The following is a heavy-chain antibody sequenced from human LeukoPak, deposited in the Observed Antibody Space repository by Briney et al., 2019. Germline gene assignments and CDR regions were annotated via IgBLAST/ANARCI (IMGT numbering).Heavy chain of an antibody. CDR3: VKALTDDAFDI. CDR1: GFTFSTFP. CDR2: ISRNGDTT. Sequence: GGSLRLSRSASGFTFSTFPMHCVRHAPGKGLEYFSAISRNGDTTYYAEAAKGRFTISRDNSKNTLYLQMSSLRPEDTAVYYCVKALTDDAFDIWGQGTMVTVSS. V-gene: IGHV3-64D*06. J-gene: IGHJ3*02.